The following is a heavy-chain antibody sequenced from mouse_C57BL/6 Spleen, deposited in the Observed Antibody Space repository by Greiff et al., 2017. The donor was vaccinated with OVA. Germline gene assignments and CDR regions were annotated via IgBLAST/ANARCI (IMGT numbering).Heavy chain of an antibody. Sequence: VQLQQSGAELVKPGASVKLSCKASGYTFTEYTIHWVQQRSGQGLEWIGWFYPGSGSIKYNENFKDKATLTADKSSSTVYMELSRLTSEDSAVYFCARHEEGYYGSSYPWYFDVWGTGTTVTVSS. CDR2: FYPGSGSI. J-gene: IGHJ1*03. V-gene: IGHV1-62-2*01. CDR1: GYTFTEYT. D-gene: IGHD1-1*01. CDR3: ARHEEGYYGSSYPWYFDV.